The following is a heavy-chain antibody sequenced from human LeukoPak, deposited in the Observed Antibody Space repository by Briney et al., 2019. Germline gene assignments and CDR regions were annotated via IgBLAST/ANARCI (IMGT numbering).Heavy chain of an antibody. CDR2: IRRDGSIK. CDR3: AKDSLADIDY. CDR1: GFIFSTYG. J-gene: IGHJ4*02. Sequence: GGSLRLSCAASGFIFSTYGMYWVRQAPGKGLEWVAFIRRDGSIKNYADSVKGRSTISRDNSKNTLYPQMNSLRAEDTAVYYCAKDSLADIDYWGQGTLVTVSS. D-gene: IGHD3-16*01. V-gene: IGHV3-30*02.